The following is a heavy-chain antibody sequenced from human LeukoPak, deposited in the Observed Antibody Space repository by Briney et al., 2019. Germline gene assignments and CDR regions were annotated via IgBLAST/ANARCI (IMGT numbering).Heavy chain of an antibody. CDR3: ARGRFLDAFDI. Sequence: PSETLSLTCTVSGGSISSYYWSWIRQPPGKGLEWIGYIYYSGSAKYKPSLKSRVTISVDTSKNQFSLKLSSVTAADTAVYYCARGRFLDAFDIWGQGTMVTVSS. CDR1: GGSISSYY. V-gene: IGHV4-59*01. CDR2: IYYSGSA. J-gene: IGHJ3*02. D-gene: IGHD3-3*01.